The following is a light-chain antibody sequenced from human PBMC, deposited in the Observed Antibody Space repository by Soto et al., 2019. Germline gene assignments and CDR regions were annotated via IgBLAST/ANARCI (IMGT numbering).Light chain of an antibody. CDR1: QSVSSSY. V-gene: IGKV3-20*01. Sequence: EIVLTQSPGTLSLTTGERATLSCRASQSVSSSYLAWYQQKPGQAPRLLIYGASSRATGIPDRFSGSASGTDFTLTISRLEPEDFAVYYCQQYGSSAWTFGQGTKVEIK. J-gene: IGKJ1*01. CDR3: QQYGSSAWT. CDR2: GAS.